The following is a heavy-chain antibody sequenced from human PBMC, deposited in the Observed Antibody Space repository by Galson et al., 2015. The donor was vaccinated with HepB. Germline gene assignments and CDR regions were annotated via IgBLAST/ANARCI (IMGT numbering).Heavy chain of an antibody. CDR1: GFTLSSHW. D-gene: IGHD2-8*01. V-gene: IGHV3-74*01. CDR2: INPDGSTT. Sequence: SLRLSCAASGFTLSSHWMHWVRQIPGKGLVWVSRINPDGSTTTYADSVKGRFTVSRDNAKNTFYLQMNSLRAEDTAVYCCGRDVLTVNGYWGQGTLVTVSS. J-gene: IGHJ4*02. CDR3: GRDVLTVNGY.